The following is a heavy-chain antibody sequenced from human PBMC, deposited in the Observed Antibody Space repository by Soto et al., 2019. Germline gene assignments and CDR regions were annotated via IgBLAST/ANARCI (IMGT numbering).Heavy chain of an antibody. CDR2: IYYSGST. V-gene: IGHV4-59*01. Sequence: SETLSLTCTVSGGSISSYYWSWIRQPPGRGLEWIGYIYYSGSTNYNPSLKSRVTISVDTSKNQFSLKLSSVTAADTAVYYCASLHNSSPRYYHYYMDVWGKGTTVTVSS. CDR1: GGSISSYY. J-gene: IGHJ6*03. CDR3: ASLHNSSPRYYHYYMDV. D-gene: IGHD3-22*01.